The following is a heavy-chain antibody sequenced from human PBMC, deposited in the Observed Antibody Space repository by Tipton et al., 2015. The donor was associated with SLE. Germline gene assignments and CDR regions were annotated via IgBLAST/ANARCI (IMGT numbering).Heavy chain of an antibody. CDR1: GFTFSRYG. CDR3: ARVGVAARSPCWFDH. Sequence: SLRLSCAASGFTFSRYGMHWVRLAPGKGLEWVAVIWSDGTNKYYVDSVKGRFTISRHNSKNTLYLQMNSLRAEDTAGYYCARVGVAARSPCWFDHWGQGTLVTVSS. D-gene: IGHD6-6*01. J-gene: IGHJ5*02. CDR2: IWSDGTNK. V-gene: IGHV3-33*08.